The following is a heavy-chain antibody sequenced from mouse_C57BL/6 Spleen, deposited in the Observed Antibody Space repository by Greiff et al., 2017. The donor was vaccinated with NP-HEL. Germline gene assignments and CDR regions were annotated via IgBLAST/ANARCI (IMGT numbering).Heavy chain of an antibody. J-gene: IGHJ4*01. D-gene: IGHD2-5*01. CDR2: INPSNGGT. V-gene: IGHV1-53*01. CDR1: GYAFSSSW. Sequence: QVQLQQSGPELVKPGASVKISCKASGYAFSSSWMNWVKQRPGQGLEWIGNINPSNGGTNYNEKFKSKATLTVDKSSSTAYMQLSSLTSEDSAVYYCARSASNYYAMDYWGQGTSVTVSS. CDR3: ARSASNYYAMDY.